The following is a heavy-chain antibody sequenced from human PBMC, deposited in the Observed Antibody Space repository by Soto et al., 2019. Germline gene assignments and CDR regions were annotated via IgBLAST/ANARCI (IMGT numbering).Heavy chain of an antibody. CDR2: ISYDGSNK. D-gene: IGHD6-13*01. CDR1: GFTFSSYG. V-gene: IGHV3-30*18. CDR3: AKVGVEAAAVRAFDI. J-gene: IGHJ3*02. Sequence: QVQLVESGGGVVQPGRSLRLSCAASGFTFSSYGMHWVRQAPGKGLEWVAVISYDGSNKYYADSAKGRFTISRDNSKNTLYLQMNSLRAEDTAVYYCAKVGVEAAAVRAFDIWGQGTMVTVSS.